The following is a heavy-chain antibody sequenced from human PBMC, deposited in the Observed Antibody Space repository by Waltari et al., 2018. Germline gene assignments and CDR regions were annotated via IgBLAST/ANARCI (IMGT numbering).Heavy chain of an antibody. J-gene: IGHJ4*02. D-gene: IGHD3-10*01. CDR1: GYTFTGYY. Sequence: QVQLVQSGAEVKKPGASVKVSCKASGYTFTGYYMHWVRQAPGPGLEWMGWINPNSGGTNYAQKFQGRVTMTRDTSISTAYMELSRLRSDDTAVYYCARESMYYYGPGAPLPFDYWGQGTLVTVSS. V-gene: IGHV1-2*02. CDR3: ARESMYYYGPGAPLPFDY. CDR2: INPNSGGT.